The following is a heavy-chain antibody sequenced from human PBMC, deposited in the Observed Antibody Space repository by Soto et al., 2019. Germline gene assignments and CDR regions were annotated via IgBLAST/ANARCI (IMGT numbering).Heavy chain of an antibody. CDR3: ARENRVLRFLEWLSVFDY. CDR1: GGSISSGDYY. J-gene: IGHJ4*02. Sequence: SETLSLTCTVSGGSISSGDYYWSWIRQPPGKGLEWIGYIYYSGSTYYNPSLKSRVTISVDTSKNQFSLKLSSVTAADTAVYYCARENRVLRFLEWLSVFDYWGQGTLVTVSS. CDR2: IYYSGST. D-gene: IGHD3-3*01. V-gene: IGHV4-30-4*01.